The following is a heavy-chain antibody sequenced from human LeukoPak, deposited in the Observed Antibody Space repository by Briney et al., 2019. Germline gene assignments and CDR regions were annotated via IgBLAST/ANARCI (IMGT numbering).Heavy chain of an antibody. CDR3: ARGAILRTLAFDI. CDR2: INHSGST. CDR1: GGSISNSNW. Sequence: NPSETLSLACAVSGGSISNSNWWSWVRQPPGKGLEWIGEINHSGSTNYIPSLKSRVTVSIGKSKNQFSLKLSSVTAADTAVYYCARGAILRTLAFDIWGQGTMVTVSS. D-gene: IGHD3-3*01. V-gene: IGHV4-4*02. J-gene: IGHJ3*02.